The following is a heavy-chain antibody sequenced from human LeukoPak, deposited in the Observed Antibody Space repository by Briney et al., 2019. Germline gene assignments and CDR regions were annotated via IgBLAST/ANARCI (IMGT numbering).Heavy chain of an antibody. Sequence: SQTLSLTCTVSGGSISSGGYYWSWIRQHPGKGLEWIGYIYYSGSTYYNPSLKSRVTISVDTSKNQFSLKLSSVTAADTAVYYCARSPDSSGYYYGYWYFDLWGRGTLVTVSS. V-gene: IGHV4-31*03. CDR3: ARSPDSSGYYYGYWYFDL. CDR1: GGSISSGGYY. CDR2: IYYSGST. J-gene: IGHJ2*01. D-gene: IGHD3-22*01.